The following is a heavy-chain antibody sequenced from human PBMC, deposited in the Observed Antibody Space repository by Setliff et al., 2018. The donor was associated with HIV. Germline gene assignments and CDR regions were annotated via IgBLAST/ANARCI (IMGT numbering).Heavy chain of an antibody. Sequence: GASVKVSCKASGYNLHNYGITWVRQAPGQGLEWMGWINTHTGNTNSAQRFQGRVTMTTDTSTSTAYMELRSLRSDDTAVYYCATVHISIGWFYWGQGTLVTVSS. V-gene: IGHV1-18*01. D-gene: IGHD6-19*01. J-gene: IGHJ4*02. CDR1: GYNLHNYG. CDR2: INTHTGNT. CDR3: ATVHISIGWFY.